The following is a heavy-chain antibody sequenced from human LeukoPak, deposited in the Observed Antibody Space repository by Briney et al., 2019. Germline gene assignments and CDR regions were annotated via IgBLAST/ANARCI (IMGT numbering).Heavy chain of an antibody. J-gene: IGHJ4*02. D-gene: IGHD3-3*01. CDR2: ISNSGGDT. Sequence: PGGSLRLSCVGTGFTFSGYAMSWVRPAPGKGLQWVSGISNSGGDTYYADSVKGRFTVSRDNSKNTLYLQMNSLRAEDTAVYYCAKVGDSNNWYYFDYWGQGTLVTVSS. CDR3: AKVGDSNNWYYFDY. CDR1: GFTFSGYA. V-gene: IGHV3-23*01.